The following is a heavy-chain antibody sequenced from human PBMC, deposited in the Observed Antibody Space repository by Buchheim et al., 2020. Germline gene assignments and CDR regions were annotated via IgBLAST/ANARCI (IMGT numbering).Heavy chain of an antibody. V-gene: IGHV3-48*04. CDR1: GFAFSSYS. J-gene: IGHJ6*02. D-gene: IGHD6-13*01. CDR3: ARHPEWYSSSWYLPYYYYYGMDV. Sequence: EVQLAESGGGLVQPGGSLRLSCAASGFAFSSYSMNWVRQAPGKGLEWVSYISSSSSTIYYADSVKGRFTISRDNAKNSLYLQMNSLRAEDTAVYYCARHPEWYSSSWYLPYYYYYGMDVWGQGTT. CDR2: ISSSSSTI.